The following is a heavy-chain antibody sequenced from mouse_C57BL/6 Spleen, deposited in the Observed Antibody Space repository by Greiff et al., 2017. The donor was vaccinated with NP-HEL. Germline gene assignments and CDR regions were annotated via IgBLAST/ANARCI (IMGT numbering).Heavy chain of an antibody. D-gene: IGHD1-1*01. CDR2: ISYDGSN. Sequence: EVQLQQSGPGLVKPSQSLSLTCSVTGYSITSGYYWNWIRQFPGNQREWMGYISYDGSNNYNPSLKNRITITRDTSKNQFFLKLNSVTTEDTATYYCAGPTTWFAYWGQGTLVTVSA. CDR3: AGPTTWFAY. CDR1: GYSITSGYY. V-gene: IGHV3-6*01. J-gene: IGHJ3*01.